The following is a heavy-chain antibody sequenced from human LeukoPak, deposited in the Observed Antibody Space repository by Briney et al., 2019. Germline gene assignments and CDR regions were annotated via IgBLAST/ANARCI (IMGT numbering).Heavy chain of an antibody. CDR1: GGSISSYY. Sequence: SETLSLTCTVSGGSISSYYWSWIRQPAGKGLEWIGRIYTSGSTYYNPSLKSRVTISVDRSKNQFSLKLSSVTAADTAVYYCARGPAGYYPTNWFDPWGQGTLVTVSS. CDR3: ARGPAGYYPTNWFDP. CDR2: IYTSGST. D-gene: IGHD3-22*01. J-gene: IGHJ5*02. V-gene: IGHV4-4*07.